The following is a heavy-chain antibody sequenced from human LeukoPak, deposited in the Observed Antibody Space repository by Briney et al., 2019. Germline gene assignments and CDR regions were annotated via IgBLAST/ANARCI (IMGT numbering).Heavy chain of an antibody. CDR2: IYYSGST. V-gene: IGHV4-59*01. J-gene: IGHJ3*02. D-gene: IGHD3-10*01. Sequence: KPSETLSLTCTVSGGSISNYYWSWIRRPRGKGLEWIGYIYYSGSTNYNPSLKSRVTISVDTSKNQFSLKLSSVTAADTAVYYCARNDGSGSYYNVAFDIWGQGTMVTVSS. CDR3: ARNDGSGSYYNVAFDI. CDR1: GGSISNYY.